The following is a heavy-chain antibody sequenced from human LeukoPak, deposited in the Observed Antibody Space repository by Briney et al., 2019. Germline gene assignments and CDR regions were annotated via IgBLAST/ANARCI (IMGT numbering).Heavy chain of an antibody. CDR1: GFTFSNYG. D-gene: IGHD1-1*01. CDR2: IWYDGSYK. J-gene: IGHJ4*02. CDR3: AKVVQYTASTGTGLDY. Sequence: GGSLRLSCVASGFTFSNYGMHWVRHAPGKGLDWVAVIWYDGSYKYYADSVKGRFTISRENPKNTLYLQMDSLRAEDTAIYYCAKVVQYTASTGTGLDYWGQGTLVTVSS. V-gene: IGHV3-33*06.